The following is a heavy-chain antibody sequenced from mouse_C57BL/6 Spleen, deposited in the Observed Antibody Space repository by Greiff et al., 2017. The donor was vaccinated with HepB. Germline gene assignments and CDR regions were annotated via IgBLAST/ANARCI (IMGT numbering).Heavy chain of an antibody. CDR2: INPSSGYT. Sequence: VKLQESGAELAKPGASVKLTCKASGYTFTSYWMHWVKQRPGQGLEWIGYINPSSGYTKYNQKFKDKATLTADKSSSTAYMQLSSLTYEDSAVYYCAHYYGSSYWYFDVWGTGTTVTVSS. V-gene: IGHV1-7*01. J-gene: IGHJ1*03. D-gene: IGHD1-1*01. CDR1: GYTFTSYW. CDR3: AHYYGSSYWYFDV.